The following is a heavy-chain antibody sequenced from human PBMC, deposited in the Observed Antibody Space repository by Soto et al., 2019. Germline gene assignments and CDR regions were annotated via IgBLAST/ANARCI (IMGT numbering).Heavy chain of an antibody. Sequence: ASVKVSCTASGYTFTSYAMHWVRQAPGQRLEWMGWINAGNGNTKYSQKFQGRVTITRDTSASTAYMELSSLRSEDTAVYYCARVWYDYYYYYGMDVWGQGTTVNVSS. CDR3: ARVWYDYYYYYGMDV. J-gene: IGHJ6*02. CDR2: INAGNGNT. CDR1: GYTFTSYA. V-gene: IGHV1-3*01. D-gene: IGHD6-13*01.